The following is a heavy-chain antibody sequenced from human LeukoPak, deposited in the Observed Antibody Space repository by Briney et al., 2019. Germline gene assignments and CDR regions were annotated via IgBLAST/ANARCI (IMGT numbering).Heavy chain of an antibody. CDR1: GASVSSASY. J-gene: IGHJ5*02. Sequence: SETLSLTCTVSGASVSSASYWSWIRQPSGKGVEWIAHIYNGVNTNYNPSLKSRVAISVDTSKNQFSLRLNSVTAADTAVYYCARSRAFNSGAFDPWGQGSLVTVSS. D-gene: IGHD1-26*01. CDR2: IYNGVNT. V-gene: IGHV4-61*01. CDR3: ARSRAFNSGAFDP.